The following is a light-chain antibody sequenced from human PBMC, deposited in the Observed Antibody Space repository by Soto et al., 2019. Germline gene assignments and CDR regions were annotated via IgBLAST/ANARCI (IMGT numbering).Light chain of an antibody. CDR1: QNIGTY. CDR2: TAS. J-gene: IGKJ2*01. CDR3: HQSYSSLVYT. Sequence: DIQLTQSPATLSASVGDRVTITCRASQNIGTYLNGYQQKPGKAPTGLIYTASTLQRGVTSRFSGSRSWTDFNITINSLQPADSATYYCHQSYSSLVYTFGPGTKLEIK. V-gene: IGKV1-39*01.